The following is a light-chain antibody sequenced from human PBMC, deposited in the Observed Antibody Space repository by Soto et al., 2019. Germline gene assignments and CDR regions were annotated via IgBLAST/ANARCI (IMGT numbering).Light chain of an antibody. J-gene: IGKJ4*01. CDR2: DAS. CDR3: QQSSSWPII. V-gene: IGKV3-11*01. Sequence: EIVLTPSPATLSLSPGQRPTLPCGASRGIDTYLAWYQQKRGQAPRLLIYDASNRTTGIPARFSGGGSGTDFTLSISSLETDDFAVYYCQQSSSWPIILGGGTKVDIK. CDR1: RGIDTY.